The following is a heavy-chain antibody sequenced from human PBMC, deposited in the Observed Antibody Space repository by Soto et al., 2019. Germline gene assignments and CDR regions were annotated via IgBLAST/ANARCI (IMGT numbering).Heavy chain of an antibody. J-gene: IGHJ5*02. Sequence: EVQLVQSGAEVKKPGESLRISCKGSGYTFISYWISWVRQMPGKGLEWMGRIDPSDSYTRYSPSFQGHVTISVDKSISTAYMQWSSLKASDTAMYYCARQGYGDYSWFDPWGQGTLVTVSS. D-gene: IGHD4-17*01. CDR1: GYTFISYW. CDR2: IDPSDSYT. CDR3: ARQGYGDYSWFDP. V-gene: IGHV5-10-1*03.